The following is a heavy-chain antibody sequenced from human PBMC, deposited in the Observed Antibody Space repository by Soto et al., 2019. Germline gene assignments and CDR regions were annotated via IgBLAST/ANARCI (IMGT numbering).Heavy chain of an antibody. Sequence: GGSLRLSFAASGFTFSSYGMHWVGQAPGKGREGVAVIWYDGSNKYYADSVKGRFTISRDNSKDTLYLQMNSLRAEDTAVYYCARTVSSSSRYYYYYGMDVWGQGTTVTVSS. CDR1: GFTFSSYG. CDR2: IWYDGSNK. J-gene: IGHJ6*02. CDR3: ARTVSSSSRYYYYYGMDV. D-gene: IGHD6-6*01. V-gene: IGHV3-33*01.